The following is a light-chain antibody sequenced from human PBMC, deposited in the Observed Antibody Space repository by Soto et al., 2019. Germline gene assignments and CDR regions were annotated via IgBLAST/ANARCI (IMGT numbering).Light chain of an antibody. CDR2: GAS. CDR1: QDISSW. J-gene: IGKJ4*01. CDR3: QQANSFPFLT. V-gene: IGKV1-12*01. Sequence: DLQMTQSPSSVSASVGDRVTITCRASQDISSWLAWYQQKPGIAPKLLIYGASNLQSGVPSRFSGSGSGTDFTLTISSLQPEDFATYYCQQANSFPFLTFGGGTKVEIK.